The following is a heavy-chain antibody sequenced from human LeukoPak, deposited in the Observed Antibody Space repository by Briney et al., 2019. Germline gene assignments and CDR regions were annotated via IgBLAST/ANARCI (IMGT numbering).Heavy chain of an antibody. Sequence: MXXYXXXWXXQSPGKGLEWIGYISYSGSTNYSPSLKSRVAMSVDTSKNQFSLKLTSVTAADTAVYYCARDGGGYSYGGYFDYWGQGTLVTVSS. CDR3: ARDGGGYSYGGYFDY. CDR1: MXXYX. CDR2: ISYSGST. V-gene: IGHV4-59*01. D-gene: IGHD5-18*01. J-gene: IGHJ4*02.